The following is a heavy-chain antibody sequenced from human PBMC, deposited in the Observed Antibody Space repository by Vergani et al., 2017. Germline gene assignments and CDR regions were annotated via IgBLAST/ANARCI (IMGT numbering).Heavy chain of an antibody. D-gene: IGHD6-13*01. CDR1: GGSFSGYY. CDR3: ARAVRSIAAATQFHYYMDV. V-gene: IGHV4-34*01. J-gene: IGHJ6*03. CDR2: INHSGST. Sequence: QVQLQQWGAGLLKPSETLSLTCAVYGGSFSGYYWSWIRQPPGKGLEWIGEINHSGSTNYNPSLKSRVTVSVDTSKNQFSLKLSSVTAADTAVYYCARAVRSIAAATQFHYYMDVWGKGTTVTVSS.